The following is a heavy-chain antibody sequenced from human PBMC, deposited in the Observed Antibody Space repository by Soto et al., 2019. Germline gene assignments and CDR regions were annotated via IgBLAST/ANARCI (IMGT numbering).Heavy chain of an antibody. Sequence: ASVKVSCKASGYAFTSYSIHWVRQAPGQRLEWMGWINTDNGKTRDSQKFQDRATLTRDTSASTAYMELSSLTSEDTAVYYCARAGNCTSTTCFSGWLAPWGQGTLVTVSS. CDR1: GYAFTSYS. CDR3: ARAGNCTSTTCFSGWLAP. J-gene: IGHJ5*02. V-gene: IGHV1-3*04. CDR2: INTDNGKT. D-gene: IGHD2-2*01.